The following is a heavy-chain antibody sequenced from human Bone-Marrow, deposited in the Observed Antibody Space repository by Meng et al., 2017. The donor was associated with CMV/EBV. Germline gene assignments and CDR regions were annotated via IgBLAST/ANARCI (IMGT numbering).Heavy chain of an antibody. Sequence: ASVKVSCKSSGYIFTDYYLHWVRQAPGQGLEWMGIINPSGGSTSYAQKFQGRVTMTRDTSTSTVYMELSSLRAEDTAVYYCARGVRIAAAGTRGRFDPWGQGTLVTVSS. CDR3: ARGVRIAAAGTRGRFDP. J-gene: IGHJ5*02. V-gene: IGHV1-46*01. CDR2: INPSGGST. D-gene: IGHD6-13*01. CDR1: GYIFTDYY.